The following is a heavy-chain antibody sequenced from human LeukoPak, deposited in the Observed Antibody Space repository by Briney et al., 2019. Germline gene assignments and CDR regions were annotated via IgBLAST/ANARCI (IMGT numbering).Heavy chain of an antibody. D-gene: IGHD3-22*01. CDR3: ARVRPYYDSSGYIDF. Sequence: PSETLSLTCAVYGGSFSGYYWSWIRQPPGKGLEWIGEINHSGSTNYNPSLKSRVTISVDTSKNQFSLKLSSVTAADTAIYYCARVRPYYDSSGYIDFWGQGALITVSS. CDR1: GGSFSGYY. V-gene: IGHV4-34*01. CDR2: INHSGST. J-gene: IGHJ4*02.